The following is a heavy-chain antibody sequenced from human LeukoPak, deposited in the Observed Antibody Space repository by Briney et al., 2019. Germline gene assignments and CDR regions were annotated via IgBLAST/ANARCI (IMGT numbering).Heavy chain of an antibody. CDR1: GGSISSYY. D-gene: IGHD2-15*01. V-gene: IGHV4-59*08. CDR3: ARGGGGILEDFYYYMDV. Sequence: SETLSLTCTVSGGSISSYYWSWIRQPPGKGLEWIGYIYYSGSTNYNPSLKSRVTISVDTSKNQFSLKLSSVTAADTAVYYCARGGGGILEDFYYYMDVWGKGTTVTISS. CDR2: IYYSGST. J-gene: IGHJ6*03.